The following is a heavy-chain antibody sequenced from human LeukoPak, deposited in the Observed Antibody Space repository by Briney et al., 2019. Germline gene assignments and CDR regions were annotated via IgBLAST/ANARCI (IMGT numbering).Heavy chain of an antibody. Sequence: PGGSLRLSCAAPGFTFSNAWMSWVRQAPGKGLEWVAVISYDGSNKYYADSVKGRFTISRDNSKNTLYLQMNSLRAEDTAVYYCARDPDGGTMLDWFDPWGQGTLVTVSS. CDR3: ARDPDGGTMLDWFDP. D-gene: IGHD1-26*01. CDR1: GFTFSNAW. J-gene: IGHJ5*02. CDR2: ISYDGSNK. V-gene: IGHV3-30*03.